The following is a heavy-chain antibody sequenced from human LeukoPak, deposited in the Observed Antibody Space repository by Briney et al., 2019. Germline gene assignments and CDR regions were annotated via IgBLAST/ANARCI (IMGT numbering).Heavy chain of an antibody. CDR3: ARGAGGYRFDP. CDR1: GGSINYYY. J-gene: IGHJ5*02. CDR2: VYNRGTT. Sequence: SETLSLTCTVSGGSINYYYWMWIRQPPGQGLEYIGYVYNRGTTFYNPSLKGRVTISADTSKKQFFLKVNSMTAADTAVYYCARGAGGYRFDPWGQGTLVTVSS. D-gene: IGHD1-1*01. V-gene: IGHV4-59*01.